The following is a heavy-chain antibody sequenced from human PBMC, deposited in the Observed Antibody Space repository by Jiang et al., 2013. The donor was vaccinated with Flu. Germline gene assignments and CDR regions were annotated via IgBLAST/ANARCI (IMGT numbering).Heavy chain of an antibody. CDR2: IYNSGRT. CDR3: AAATSVTMWAFVI. J-gene: IGHJ3*02. D-gene: IGHD3-10*02. V-gene: IGHV4-30-4*01. Sequence: EWIGYIYNSGRTYYKPSRESRITISLDTSKNQFSLQLSSVTAADTALYYCAAATSVTMWAFVIWGQGTMVNVSS.